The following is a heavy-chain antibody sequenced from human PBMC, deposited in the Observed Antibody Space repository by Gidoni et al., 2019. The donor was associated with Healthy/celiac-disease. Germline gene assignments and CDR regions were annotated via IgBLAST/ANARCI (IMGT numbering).Heavy chain of an antibody. CDR2: IWYDGSNK. J-gene: IGHJ6*02. CDR1: GFTFSSYA. Sequence: QVQLVESGGGVVQPGRYLRLSCAASGFTFSSYAMHWVRQAPGKGLEWVAVIWYDGSNKDYADSVKGRFTISRDNSKNTLYLQMNSLRAEDTAVYYCARDQGPTVTTGTVVYYYYGMDVWGQGTTVTVSS. V-gene: IGHV3-33*01. D-gene: IGHD4-17*01. CDR3: ARDQGPTVTTGTVVYYYYGMDV.